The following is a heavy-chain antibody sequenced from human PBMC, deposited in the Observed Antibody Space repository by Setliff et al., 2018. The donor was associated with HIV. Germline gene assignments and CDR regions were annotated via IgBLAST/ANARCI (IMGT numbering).Heavy chain of an antibody. CDR2: MNPNRGDT. V-gene: IGHV1-8*01. D-gene: IGHD3-10*01. CDR1: GHTFSNYD. CDR3: ARGKGVRGVIITGGLDV. J-gene: IGHJ6*04. Sequence: ASVKVSCKASGHTFSNYDVIWVRRATGQGLEWMGWMNPNRGDTGYAQKFQGRVIMTRDTSISTAYLELSSLTSEDTAVYYCARGKGVRGVIITGGLDVWGKGTTVTVSS.